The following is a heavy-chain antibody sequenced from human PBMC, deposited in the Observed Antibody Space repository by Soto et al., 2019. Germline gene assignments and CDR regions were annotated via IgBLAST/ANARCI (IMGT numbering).Heavy chain of an antibody. CDR2: IYHSGST. CDR1: GGSISSSNW. Sequence: SETLSLTCTVSGGSISSSNWWSWVRQPPGKGLEWIGEIYHSGSTNYNPSLKSRVTISVDKSKNQFSLKLSSVTAADTAVYYCARVQGMVKSPTGFEPWGKGTLVTVSS. V-gene: IGHV4-4*02. J-gene: IGHJ5*02. D-gene: IGHD2-21*01. CDR3: ARVQGMVKSPTGFEP.